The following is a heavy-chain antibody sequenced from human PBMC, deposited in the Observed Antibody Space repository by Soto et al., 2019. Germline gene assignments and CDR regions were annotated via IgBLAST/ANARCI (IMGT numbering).Heavy chain of an antibody. CDR2: ITGSGTGT. Sequence: EVPLLESGGDLVQPGGSLRLSCAASGFTFSSYAMSWVRQAPGKGLEWLSSITGSGTGTYYADSVKGRFTISRDNSNNTLSLQMHGLRADDPAVYYCAQGTAGVRSPGADYWGQGTLVTVSS. CDR1: GFTFSSYA. V-gene: IGHV3-23*01. J-gene: IGHJ4*02. CDR3: AQGTAGVRSPGADY. D-gene: IGHD6-13*01.